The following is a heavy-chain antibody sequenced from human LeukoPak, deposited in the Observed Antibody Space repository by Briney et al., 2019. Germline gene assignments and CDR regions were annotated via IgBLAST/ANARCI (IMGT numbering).Heavy chain of an antibody. CDR1: GYTFTGYY. CDR3: ASPYYYGSGNFDY. D-gene: IGHD3-10*01. CDR2: INPNSGGT. Sequence: GASVKVSCKASGYTFTGYYMHWVRQAPGQGLEWMEWINPNSGGTNYAQKFQGRVTMTRDTSISTAYMELSRLRSDDTAVYYCASPYYYGSGNFDYWGQGTLVTVSS. J-gene: IGHJ4*02. V-gene: IGHV1-2*02.